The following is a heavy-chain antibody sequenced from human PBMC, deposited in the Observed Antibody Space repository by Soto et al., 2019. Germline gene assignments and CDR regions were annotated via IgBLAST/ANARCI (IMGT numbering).Heavy chain of an antibody. Sequence: SETLSLTCTVSGGYIGNDYWSWIRQPPGKELEWIGYTHYSGSTNYSPSLKSRVTISVDTSKNQFSLRLSSVTSADTAVYYCARGIAGAASGRAFDIWGQGTMVTVSS. CDR2: THYSGST. CDR1: GGYIGNDY. CDR3: ARGIAGAASGRAFDI. V-gene: IGHV4-59*01. D-gene: IGHD1-26*01. J-gene: IGHJ3*02.